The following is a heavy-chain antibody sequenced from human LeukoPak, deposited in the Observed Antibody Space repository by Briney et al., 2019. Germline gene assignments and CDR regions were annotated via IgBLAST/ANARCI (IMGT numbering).Heavy chain of an antibody. CDR3: ARLRWELHNYYYGMDV. V-gene: IGHV1-18*01. J-gene: IGHJ6*02. D-gene: IGHD1-26*01. CDR2: ISAYNGNT. CDR1: GYTFTSYG. Sequence: ASVKVSCKASGYTFTSYGISWVRQAPGQGLEWMGWISAYNGNTNYAQKLQGRVTMTTDTSTSTAYMELRSLRSDDTAVYYCARLRWELHNYYYGMDVWGQGTTVTVSS.